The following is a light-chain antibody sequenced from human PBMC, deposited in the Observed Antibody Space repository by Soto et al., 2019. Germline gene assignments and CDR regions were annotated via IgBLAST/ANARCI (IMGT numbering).Light chain of an antibody. CDR2: EGS. CDR1: SSDVGSYNL. Sequence: QSALTQPASVSGSPGQSITISCTGTSSDVGSYNLVSWYQQHPGKAPKLMIYEGSKRPSGVSNRFSGSKSCNTASLTISGLLAEDEADYYCCSYAGTIPVIFGGGTKVTVL. V-gene: IGLV2-23*01. J-gene: IGLJ2*01. CDR3: CSYAGTIPVI.